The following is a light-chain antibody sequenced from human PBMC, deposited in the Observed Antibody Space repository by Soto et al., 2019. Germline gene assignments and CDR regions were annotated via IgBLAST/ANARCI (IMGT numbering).Light chain of an antibody. CDR3: CSYAGSSTFVV. V-gene: IGLV2-23*03. Sequence: QSVLTQPASVSGSPGQSITISCTGTSSDVENYNLVSWYQQHPGKAPKLMIYEGSKRPSGVSNRFSGSKSGNTASLTISGLQAEDEADYYCCSYAGSSTFVVFGGGTKLTVL. CDR1: SSDVENYNL. J-gene: IGLJ2*01. CDR2: EGS.